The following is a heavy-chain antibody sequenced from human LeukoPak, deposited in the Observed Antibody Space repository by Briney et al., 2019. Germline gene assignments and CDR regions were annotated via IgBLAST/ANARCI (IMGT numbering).Heavy chain of an antibody. CDR1: GYTFTSYY. D-gene: IGHD5-18*01. CDR2: INPSGGST. Sequence: ASVKVSCKASGYTFTSYYMHWVRQAPGQGLEWMGIINPSGGSTSYAQKFQGRVTMTRDTSTSTVYMELSSLRSEDTAVYYCARGEMQRGHSYGLDYWGQGTLVTVSS. CDR3: ARGEMQRGHSYGLDY. J-gene: IGHJ4*02. V-gene: IGHV1-46*01.